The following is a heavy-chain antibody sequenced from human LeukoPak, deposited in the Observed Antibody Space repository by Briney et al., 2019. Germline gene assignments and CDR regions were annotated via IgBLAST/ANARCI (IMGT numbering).Heavy chain of an antibody. J-gene: IGHJ6*02. Sequence: GASVKVSCKASGYTFTGYYMHWVRQAPGQGLEWMGWINLNTGVTNYAQKFQGRVTLTRDTSIITAYMELTRLRSDDTAMYYCARDRTTVTTGYYGMDVWGQGTTLTVSS. D-gene: IGHD4-17*01. CDR2: INLNTGVT. CDR1: GYTFTGYY. CDR3: ARDRTTVTTGYYGMDV. V-gene: IGHV1-2*02.